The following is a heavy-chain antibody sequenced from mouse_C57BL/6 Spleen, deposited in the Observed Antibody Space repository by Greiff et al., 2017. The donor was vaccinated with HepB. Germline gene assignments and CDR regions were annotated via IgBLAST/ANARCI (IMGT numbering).Heavy chain of an antibody. CDR1: GYTFTDYN. D-gene: IGHD3-2*02. Sequence: EVQLQQSGPELVKPGASVKMSCKASGYTFTDYNMHWVKQSHGKSLEWIGYINPNNGGTSYNQKFKGKATLTVNKSSSTAYMELRSLTSEDSAVYYWARSPLDSSGPYYAMDYWGQGTSVTVSS. V-gene: IGHV1-22*01. CDR2: INPNNGGT. CDR3: ARSPLDSSGPYYAMDY. J-gene: IGHJ4*01.